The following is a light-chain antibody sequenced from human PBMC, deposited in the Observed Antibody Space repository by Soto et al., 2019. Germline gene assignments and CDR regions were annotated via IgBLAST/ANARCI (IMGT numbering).Light chain of an antibody. J-gene: IGLJ3*02. CDR2: NYV. Sequence: QSILTQPPSTSGTPGQRVTISCSGSNSNIGGNSLNWYQQFPGTGPRLLIYNYVQRPTGVPDRFSGSKSGTSGSLAISGLQSEDEADYYCETWDSNTQVFGGGTKVTVL. CDR3: ETWDSNTQV. V-gene: IGLV1-44*01. CDR1: NSNIGGNS.